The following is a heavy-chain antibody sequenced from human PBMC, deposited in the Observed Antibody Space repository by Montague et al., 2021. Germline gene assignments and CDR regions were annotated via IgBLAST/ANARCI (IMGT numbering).Heavy chain of an antibody. Sequence: SLRLSCAASKFTFSNYWMNWVRQAPGKGLVWVSYISIGGNSIDYADSVKGLFTISGDNAKNSLYLQMNSLRDEDTAVYFCARDVFEALLSYYYYYIDVWGKGTPVTVSS. D-gene: IGHD3-10*02. V-gene: IGHV3-48*02. CDR2: ISIGGNSI. J-gene: IGHJ6*03. CDR1: KFTFSNYW. CDR3: ARDVFEALLSYYYYYIDV.